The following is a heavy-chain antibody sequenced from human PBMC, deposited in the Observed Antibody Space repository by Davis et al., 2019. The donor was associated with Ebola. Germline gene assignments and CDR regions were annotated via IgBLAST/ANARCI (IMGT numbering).Heavy chain of an antibody. V-gene: IGHV3-21*01. D-gene: IGHD3-22*01. CDR2: ISSSSSYI. Sequence: GESLKISCAASGFTFSSYSMNWVRQAPGKGLEWVSSISSSSSYIYYADSVKGRFTISRDNAKNSLYLQMNSLRAEDTAVYYCARDAADYYDSSGYYYAVNLGYFDYWGQGTLVTVSS. CDR3: ARDAADYYDSSGYYYAVNLGYFDY. CDR1: GFTFSSYS. J-gene: IGHJ4*02.